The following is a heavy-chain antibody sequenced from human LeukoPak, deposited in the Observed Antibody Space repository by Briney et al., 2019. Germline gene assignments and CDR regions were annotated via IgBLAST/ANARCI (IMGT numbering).Heavy chain of an antibody. CDR2: IKTEGRTT. J-gene: IGHJ4*02. CDR1: GMTFSNHW. D-gene: IGHD3-22*01. V-gene: IGHV3-74*01. Sequence: GGSLRLSCAASGMTFSNHWMHWVRQAPGKGLVWVSLIKTEGRTTIYADSVKGRFTISRDDGKSTLYLQMNSLRAEDTAIYYCTTGPSFGYEWWGQGTVVTVSS. CDR3: TTGPSFGYEW.